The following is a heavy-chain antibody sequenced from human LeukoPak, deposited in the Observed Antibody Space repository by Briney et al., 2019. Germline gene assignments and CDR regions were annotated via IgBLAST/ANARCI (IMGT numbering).Heavy chain of an antibody. CDR3: ARGVGRTLNYDFWSGYPPAYDYYGLDV. CDR1: GGSFSDKY. Sequence: PSETLSLTCAVLGGSFSDKYWSWIRQAPVKGLEWIGEIDRSGTTNYNPSLESRVTVSMDTSKNQFSLKLSSVTAADTAVYYCARGVGRTLNYDFWSGYPPAYDYYGLDVWGQGTTVTVSS. CDR2: IDRSGTT. V-gene: IGHV4-34*01. D-gene: IGHD3-3*01. J-gene: IGHJ6*02.